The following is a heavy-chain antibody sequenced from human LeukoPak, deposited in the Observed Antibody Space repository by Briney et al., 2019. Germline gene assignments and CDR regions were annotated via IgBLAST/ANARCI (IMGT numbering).Heavy chain of an antibody. V-gene: IGHV1-18*01. CDR1: GYTFTSYG. CDR3: ARDPSYGSGIGWFDP. Sequence: ASVKVSCKASGYTFTSYGISWVRQAPGQGLEWMGWISAYNGNTNYAQKLQGRVTMTTDTSTSTAYMELRSLRSDDTAVYYCARDPSYGSGIGWFDPWGQGTLVTVSS. J-gene: IGHJ5*02. D-gene: IGHD3-10*01. CDR2: ISAYNGNT.